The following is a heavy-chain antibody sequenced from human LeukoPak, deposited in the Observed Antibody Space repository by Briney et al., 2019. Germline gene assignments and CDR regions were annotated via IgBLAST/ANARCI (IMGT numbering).Heavy chain of an antibody. Sequence: ASVKVSCKASGYTFTSYAMNWVRQAPGQGLEWMGWINTNTGNPTYAQGSTGRFVFSLDTSVSTAYLQISSLKAEDTAVYYCARDSNEKYQLLWSFRIDYWGQGTLVTVSS. CDR2: INTNTGNP. CDR1: GYTFTSYA. D-gene: IGHD2-2*01. J-gene: IGHJ4*02. V-gene: IGHV7-4-1*02. CDR3: ARDSNEKYQLLWSFRIDY.